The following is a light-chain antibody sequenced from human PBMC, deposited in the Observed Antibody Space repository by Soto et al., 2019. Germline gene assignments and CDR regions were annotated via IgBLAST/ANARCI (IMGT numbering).Light chain of an antibody. J-gene: IGLJ1*01. CDR3: CSFAGSSTLVV. CDR1: SSDVGCYNL. V-gene: IGLV2-23*02. Sequence: QSVLTQPASVSGSAGQSITISCTSSDVGCYNLVSWYQQHPGKAPKLLIYEATKRPSGLSNRFSGSKSGNTASLTISGLQAEDEADYYCCSFAGSSTLVVFGAGTKLTVL. CDR2: EAT.